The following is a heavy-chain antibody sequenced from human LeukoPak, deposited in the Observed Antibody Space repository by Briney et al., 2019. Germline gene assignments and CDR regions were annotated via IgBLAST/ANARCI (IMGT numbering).Heavy chain of an antibody. D-gene: IGHD6-13*01. CDR1: GYTFINNA. CDR3: ARGIWTSHTVGYYFDN. V-gene: IGHV1-3*01. J-gene: IGHJ4*02. Sequence: ASVKVSCKASGYTFINNAVNWVRQAPGQSLEWMGWINAGNGNTKYSRKFQDRVTITRDASASTAYMELSSLRSDDMAVYYCARGIWTSHTVGYYFDNWGQGTLVTVSS. CDR2: INAGNGNT.